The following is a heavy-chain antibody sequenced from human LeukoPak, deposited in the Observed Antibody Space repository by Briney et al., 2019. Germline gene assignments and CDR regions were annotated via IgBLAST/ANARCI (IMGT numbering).Heavy chain of an antibody. CDR3: VKDSVVVAGLVNYFDY. Sequence: GGSLRLSCAASGFAFSTYWIHWVRQAPGKGLEWVSAISGSGGDTFYTDSVKGRFTISRDNSKNTLYLQMKGLRAEDTAVYYCVKDSVVVAGLVNYFDYWGQGTLVTVSS. V-gene: IGHV3-23*01. CDR2: ISGSGGDT. J-gene: IGHJ4*02. CDR1: GFAFSTYW. D-gene: IGHD6-19*01.